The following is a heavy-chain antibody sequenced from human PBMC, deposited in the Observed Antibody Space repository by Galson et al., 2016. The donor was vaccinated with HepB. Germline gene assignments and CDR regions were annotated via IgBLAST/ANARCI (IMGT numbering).Heavy chain of an antibody. CDR3: ARLGGGSYDFWTGYLDY. D-gene: IGHD3-3*01. CDR2: INHSGGST. Sequence: SVKVSCKASGYTFTNYFIHWVRQAPGQGLEWVGIINHSGGSTSYADKFQGRVTMTRDTSTITVYMELSSLRSEDTAVYYCARLGGGSYDFWTGYLDYWGQGTPVTVSS. CDR1: GYTFTNYF. J-gene: IGHJ4*02. V-gene: IGHV1-46*01.